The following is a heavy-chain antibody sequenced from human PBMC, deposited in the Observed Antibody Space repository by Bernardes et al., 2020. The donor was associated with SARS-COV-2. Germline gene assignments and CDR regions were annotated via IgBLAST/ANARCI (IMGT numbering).Heavy chain of an antibody. CDR2: ISADSVNT. D-gene: IGHD5-18*01. CDR1: GYTFTSYG. CDR3: ATVVGYTYGGGWFDP. J-gene: IGHJ5*02. Sequence: ASVKVSCMASGYTFTSYGISWVRQAPGQGLEWMGWISADSVNTDYAEKFQGRVTMTTDTSTSTAYMELRRLRSDDTAVYYCATVVGYTYGGGWFDPWGQGTLLLVSS. V-gene: IGHV1-18*01.